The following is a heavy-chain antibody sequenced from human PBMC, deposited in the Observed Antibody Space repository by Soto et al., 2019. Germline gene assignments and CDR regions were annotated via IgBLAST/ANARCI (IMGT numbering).Heavy chain of an antibody. CDR3: AKPRSQQLDSNDY. D-gene: IGHD6-13*01. V-gene: IGHV3-23*01. J-gene: IGHJ4*02. CDR1: GFTFSSYA. Sequence: GESLKISCAASGFTFSSYAMSWVRQAPGKGLEWVSAISGSGGSTYYADSVKGRFTISRDNSKNTLYLQMNSLRAEDTAVYYCAKPRSQQLDSNDYWGQGTLVTVSS. CDR2: ISGSGGST.